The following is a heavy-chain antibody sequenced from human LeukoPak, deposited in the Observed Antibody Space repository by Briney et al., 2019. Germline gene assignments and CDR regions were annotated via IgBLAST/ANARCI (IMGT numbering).Heavy chain of an antibody. CDR1: GVTFSSYS. V-gene: IGHV3-21*01. CDR2: ISSSSSYI. J-gene: IGHJ4*02. Sequence: KSGGSLRLSCAASGVTFSSYSMNWVRQAPGKGLEWVSSISSSSSYIYYADSVKGRFTISRDNAKNSLYLQMNSLRAEDTAVYYCARDSLRPTFSSTSCDYWGQGTLVTVSS. D-gene: IGHD2-2*01. CDR3: ARDSLRPTFSSTSCDY.